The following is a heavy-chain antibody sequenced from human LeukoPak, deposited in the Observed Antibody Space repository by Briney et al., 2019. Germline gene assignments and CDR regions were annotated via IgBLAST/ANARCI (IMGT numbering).Heavy chain of an antibody. CDR2: IRYDGSNK. D-gene: IGHD3-10*01. CDR1: GFTFSSYG. V-gene: IGHV3-30*02. Sequence: PGGSLRLSCAASGFTFSSYGMHWVRLAPGKGLEWVAFIRYDGSNKYYADSVKGRFTISRDNSKNTLYLQMNSLRAEDTAVYYCAKDSATLWFGELLDFDYWGQGTLVTVSS. CDR3: AKDSATLWFGELLDFDY. J-gene: IGHJ4*02.